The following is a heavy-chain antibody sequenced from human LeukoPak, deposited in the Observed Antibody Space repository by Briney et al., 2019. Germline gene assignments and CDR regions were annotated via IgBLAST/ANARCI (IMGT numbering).Heavy chain of an antibody. CDR2: ISRSSNYI. Sequence: GGSLRLSCAASGFTFDDYGMSWVRQAPGKGLEWVSSISRSSNYIYYADSVKGRFTISRDNAKNSLYLQMNSLRAEDTAVYYCGRVAEAAAFDYWGQGIWVTVSS. D-gene: IGHD6-13*01. CDR3: GRVAEAAAFDY. J-gene: IGHJ4*02. V-gene: IGHV3-21*01. CDR1: GFTFDDYG.